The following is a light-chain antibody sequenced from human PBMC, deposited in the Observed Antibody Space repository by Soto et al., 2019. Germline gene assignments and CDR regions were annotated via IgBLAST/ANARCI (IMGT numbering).Light chain of an antibody. CDR1: QSVSSSY. CDR3: PQYGSSPRT. V-gene: IGKV3-20*01. CDR2: GAS. Sequence: EIVLTQSPGSLSLSPGERATLSCRASQSVSSSYLAWYQQKPGQAPRLLIYGASSRETGIPDRVSGSGSRADCTRPISRLEPEDVEVDYCPQYGSSPRTFGQGTKVDIK. J-gene: IGKJ1*01.